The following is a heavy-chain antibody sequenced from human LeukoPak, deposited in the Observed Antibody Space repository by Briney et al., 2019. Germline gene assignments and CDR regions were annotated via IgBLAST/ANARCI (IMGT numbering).Heavy chain of an antibody. CDR2: ISYDGSNK. V-gene: IGHV3-30*03. D-gene: IGHD4-17*01. J-gene: IGHJ4*02. CDR1: GFTFSSYD. CDR3: ARDRDYGFDL. Sequence: GGSLRLSCAASGFTFSSYDMHWVRQAPGKGLEWVAVISYDGSNKFYADSVKGRTTISRDNAKNSLYLQMSSLRDEDTAVYYCARDRDYGFDLWGQGSLVTVSS.